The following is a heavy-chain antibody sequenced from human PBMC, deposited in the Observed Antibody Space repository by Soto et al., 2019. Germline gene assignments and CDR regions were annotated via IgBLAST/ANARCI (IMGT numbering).Heavy chain of an antibody. CDR3: AYYDSSGYYLKPDY. CDR1: GGSISGYY. Sequence: SETLSLTCAVYGGSISGYYWSWIRQPPGKGLEWIGYIYYSGSTYYNPSLKSRVTISVDTSKNQFSLKLSSVTAADTAVYYCAYYDSSGYYLKPDYWGQGTLVTVSS. D-gene: IGHD3-22*01. V-gene: IGHV4-30-4*01. J-gene: IGHJ4*02. CDR2: IYYSGST.